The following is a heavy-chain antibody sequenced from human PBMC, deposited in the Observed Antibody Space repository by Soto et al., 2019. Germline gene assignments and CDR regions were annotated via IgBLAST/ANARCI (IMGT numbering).Heavy chain of an antibody. CDR1: RFTFSSYG. J-gene: IGHJ6*02. D-gene: IGHD5-18*01. CDR3: AKTLSGYNYGPSGSYYYGMDV. Sequence: QVQLVESGGGVVQPGRSLRLSCAASRFTFSSYGMHWVRQAPGKGLEWVAVISYDGSNKYYADSVKGRFTISRDNSKNTLYLQMNSLRAEDKAVYYCAKTLSGYNYGPSGSYYYGMDVWGQGTTVTVSS. V-gene: IGHV3-30*18. CDR2: ISYDGSNK.